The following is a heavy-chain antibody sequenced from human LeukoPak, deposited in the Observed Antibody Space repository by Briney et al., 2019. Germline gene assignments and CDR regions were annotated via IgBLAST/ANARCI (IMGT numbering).Heavy chain of an antibody. CDR3: ATERGIVGASVGFDY. J-gene: IGHJ4*02. CDR2: INPNSGGT. D-gene: IGHD1-26*01. V-gene: IGHV1-2*02. CDR1: GYTFTGYY. Sequence: ASVKVSCKASGYTFTGYYMHWVRQAPGQGLEWMGWINPNSGGTSYAQKFQGRVSMTRDTSISTAYVELSRLKSDDTAVYYCATERGIVGASVGFDYWGQGTLVTVSS.